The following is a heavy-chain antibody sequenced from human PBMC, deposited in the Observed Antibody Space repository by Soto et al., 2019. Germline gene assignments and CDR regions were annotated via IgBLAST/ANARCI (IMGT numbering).Heavy chain of an antibody. CDR1: GYSFTSYW. D-gene: IGHD5-18*01. CDR2: IDPSDSYT. V-gene: IGHV5-10-1*01. Sequence: GESLKISYKGSGYSFTSYWISLVRQMPVKGTEWMGGIDPSDSYTNYSPSFQGHVTISADKSSSTAYLQWSSLKASDTAMYYCASLPYVDTAMALHYGMDVWRQGTTVTVS. CDR3: ASLPYVDTAMALHYGMDV. J-gene: IGHJ6*02.